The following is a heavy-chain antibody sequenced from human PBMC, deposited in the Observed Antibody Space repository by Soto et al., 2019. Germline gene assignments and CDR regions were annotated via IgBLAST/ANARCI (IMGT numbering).Heavy chain of an antibody. D-gene: IGHD2-2*02. Sequence: ASVKVSCKASGGTFSSYAISWVRQAPGQGLEWMGGIIPIFGTANYAQKFQGRVTITADESTSTAYMELSNLRSEDTAVYYCARHLYCSSTSCYTPEFDYWGQGTLVTVSS. CDR2: IIPIFGTA. CDR3: ARHLYCSSTSCYTPEFDY. CDR1: GGTFSSYA. J-gene: IGHJ4*02. V-gene: IGHV1-69*13.